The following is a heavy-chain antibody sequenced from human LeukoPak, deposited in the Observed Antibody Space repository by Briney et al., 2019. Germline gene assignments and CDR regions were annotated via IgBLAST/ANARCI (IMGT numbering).Heavy chain of an antibody. Sequence: PGGSLRLSCAASGFTFSSYAMNWVRQAPGKGLEWVSYISSSSSTIYYADSVKGRFTISRDNAKSSLYLQMNSLRAEDTAVYYCARLGSPTYYDFWSGYYTGPQEDYWGQGTLVTVSS. CDR2: ISSSSSTI. J-gene: IGHJ4*02. CDR3: ARLGSPTYYDFWSGYYTGPQEDY. V-gene: IGHV3-48*01. D-gene: IGHD3-3*01. CDR1: GFTFSSYA.